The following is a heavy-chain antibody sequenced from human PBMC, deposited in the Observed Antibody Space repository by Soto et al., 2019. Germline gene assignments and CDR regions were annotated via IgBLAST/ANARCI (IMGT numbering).Heavy chain of an antibody. CDR3: SRGTSIPASGDY. V-gene: IGHV1-18*01. J-gene: IGHJ4*01. D-gene: IGHD6-6*01. Sequence: QVQLVQSGAEVKKPGASVKVSCKASGYTFTNYGINWVRQAPGQGLEWLGWVSAYNGERRYAQRVQARVIMTTDTSTTTAYMELRSLRSDDPAVYYCSRGTSIPASGDYWGQGTLVNVSS. CDR1: GYTFTNYG. CDR2: VSAYNGER.